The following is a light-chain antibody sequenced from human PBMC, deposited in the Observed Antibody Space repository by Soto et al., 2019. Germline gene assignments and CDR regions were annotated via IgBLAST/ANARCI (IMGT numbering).Light chain of an antibody. CDR1: QSISRY. CDR2: VAS. Sequence: DIQMDQSPSSLYASVGGRVVITCRASQSISRYLNWYQQKPGKAPNLLIYVASSLQSEVPSRFSGSGSGTDFTLTITSLQPDDFATYYCQQSYGTPITVGQGTRLEIK. V-gene: IGKV1-39*01. J-gene: IGKJ5*01. CDR3: QQSYGTPIT.